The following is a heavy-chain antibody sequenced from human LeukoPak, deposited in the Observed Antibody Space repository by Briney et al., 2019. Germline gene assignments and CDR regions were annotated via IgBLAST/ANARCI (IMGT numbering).Heavy chain of an antibody. J-gene: IGHJ4*02. Sequence: PSETLSLTCTVSGGSISSYYWSWLRQPPGKGLEWIGYIYYSGSTNYNPSLKSRVTISVDTSKNQFSLKLSSVTAADTAVYYCARERLLTGYSYFDYWGQGTLVTVSS. D-gene: IGHD3-9*01. V-gene: IGHV4-59*08. CDR2: IYYSGST. CDR1: GGSISSYY. CDR3: ARERLLTGYSYFDY.